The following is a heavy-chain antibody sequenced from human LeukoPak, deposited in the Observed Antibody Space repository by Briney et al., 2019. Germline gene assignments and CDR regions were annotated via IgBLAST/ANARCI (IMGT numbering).Heavy chain of an antibody. V-gene: IGHV1-18*01. CDR3: ARDRSSSWYPNYYYGMAV. CDR2: IGAYNGNT. CDR1: GYTFTSYG. J-gene: IGHJ6*02. Sequence: EASVKVSCKASGYTFTSYGISWVRQAPGHGLEWMGWIGAYNGNTNYAQKLQGRVTMTTDTSTSTAYMELRSLRSDDTAVYYCARDRSSSWYPNYYYGMAVWGQGTTVTVSS. D-gene: IGHD6-13*01.